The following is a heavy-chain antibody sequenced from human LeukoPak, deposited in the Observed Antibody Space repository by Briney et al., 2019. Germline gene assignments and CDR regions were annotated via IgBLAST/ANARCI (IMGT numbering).Heavy chain of an antibody. Sequence: GGSLRLSCAASGFTFSSYWMSWVRQAPGKGLEWVANIKQDGSEKYYVDSVKGRFTISRDNAKNSLYLQMKSLRAEDTAVYYCARDAAVQQLGYYYYYMDVWGKGTTVTVSS. V-gene: IGHV3-7*01. CDR1: GFTFSSYW. CDR2: IKQDGSEK. J-gene: IGHJ6*03. CDR3: ARDAAVQQLGYYYYYMDV. D-gene: IGHD6-13*01.